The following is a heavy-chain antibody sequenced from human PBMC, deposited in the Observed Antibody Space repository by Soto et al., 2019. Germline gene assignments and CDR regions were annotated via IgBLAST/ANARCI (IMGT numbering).Heavy chain of an antibody. V-gene: IGHV3-30-3*01. Sequence: QVQLVESGGGVVQPGRSLRLSCAASGFSFSISPMHWVRQAPGKGPEWVALISYDGTNKFYADSVKGRFTISRDNSKSTLYLQVDSLRPEDAAVYYCAKDVVVGATPGLGDYYYYYGMDVWGQGTTVTVSS. CDR3: AKDVVVGATPGLGDYYYYYGMDV. CDR1: GFSFSISP. CDR2: ISYDGTNK. D-gene: IGHD1-26*01. J-gene: IGHJ6*02.